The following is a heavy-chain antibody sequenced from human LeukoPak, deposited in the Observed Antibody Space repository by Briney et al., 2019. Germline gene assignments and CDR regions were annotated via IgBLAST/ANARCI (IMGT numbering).Heavy chain of an antibody. D-gene: IGHD6-6*01. CDR1: GFTFSSYW. V-gene: IGHV3-7*01. J-gene: IGHJ5*02. Sequence: GGSLRLSCAASGFTFSSYWMSWVRQAPGKGLEWVANIKKDGSEKFYVDSVRGRFTISRDNAKTSLYLQMNSLRAEDTAVYYCARDMYSSSSNWFDPWGQGTLVTVSS. CDR2: IKKDGSEK. CDR3: ARDMYSSSSNWFDP.